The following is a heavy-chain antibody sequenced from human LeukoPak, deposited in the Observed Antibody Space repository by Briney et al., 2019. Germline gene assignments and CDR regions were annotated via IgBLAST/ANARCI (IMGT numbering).Heavy chain of an antibody. CDR3: ARNRDGYNSFDY. J-gene: IGHJ4*02. D-gene: IGHD5-24*01. V-gene: IGHV4-31*03. Sequence: SETLSLTCTVSGGSINNGDYWSWIRQHPGKGLEWIGYIYYSGSSYYNPSLRSRVTTSVDTSKNHFSLKLSSVTAADTAVYYCARNRDGYNSFDYWGQGTLVTVSS. CDR2: IYYSGSS. CDR1: GGSINNGDY.